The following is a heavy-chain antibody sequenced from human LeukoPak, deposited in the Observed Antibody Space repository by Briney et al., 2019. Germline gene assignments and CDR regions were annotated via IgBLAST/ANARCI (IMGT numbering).Heavy chain of an antibody. J-gene: IGHJ5*02. Sequence: PGGSLRLSCAASVFSFNNYAMSCVRQAPGKGLEWVSSVGPSGASPFYAASVKGRFTISRDIPKNTLYLQMNSLRAEDTATYFCAKGGIKRFGMVPDWFDPWGQGTLVTVSS. CDR2: VGPSGASP. V-gene: IGHV3-23*01. CDR1: VFSFNNYA. D-gene: IGHD3-3*01. CDR3: AKGGIKRFGMVPDWFDP.